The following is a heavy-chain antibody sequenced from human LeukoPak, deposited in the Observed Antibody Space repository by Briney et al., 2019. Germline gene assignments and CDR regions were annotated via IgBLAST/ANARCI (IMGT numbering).Heavy chain of an antibody. CDR2: ISSSSSYI. Sequence: GGSLRLSCAASGFTFSSYSMNWVRQAPGKGLEWVSSISSSSSYIYYADSVKGRFTISRDNAKNSLYLQMNSLRAEDTAVYYCARVNGDYDFWSGYYSMIDYWGQGTLVTVSS. D-gene: IGHD3-3*01. CDR3: ARVNGDYDFWSGYYSMIDY. J-gene: IGHJ4*02. V-gene: IGHV3-21*01. CDR1: GFTFSSYS.